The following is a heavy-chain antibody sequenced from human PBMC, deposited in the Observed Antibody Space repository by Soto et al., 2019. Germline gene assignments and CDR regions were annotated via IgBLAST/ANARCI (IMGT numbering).Heavy chain of an antibody. Sequence: SVKVSCKASGGTFGSDAITWVRQAPGQGLEWVGRIIPIFGTTNYAQNLQGRVTISADKSTLTSYMELHSLTSDDTAVYYCARGGIAARPPPFDYWGQGTLVTVSS. V-gene: IGHV1-69*06. J-gene: IGHJ4*02. CDR3: ARGGIAARPPPFDY. CDR1: GGTFGSDA. CDR2: IIPIFGTT. D-gene: IGHD6-6*01.